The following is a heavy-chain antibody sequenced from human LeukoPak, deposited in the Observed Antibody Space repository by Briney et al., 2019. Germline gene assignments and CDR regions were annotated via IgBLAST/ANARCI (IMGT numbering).Heavy chain of an antibody. CDR2: INPNSGGP. CDR3: ARDRYDFWSGPVDY. D-gene: IGHD3-3*01. V-gene: IGHV1-2*02. J-gene: IGHJ4*02. CDR1: GYTFTGNY. Sequence: GASVKVSFKASGYTFTGNYIHWVRQAPGQGLEWMGWINPNSGGPNYAQKFQGRVTMTLDTSISTAYMELSRLTSDDTAVYYCARDRYDFWSGPVDYWGQGTLVTVSS.